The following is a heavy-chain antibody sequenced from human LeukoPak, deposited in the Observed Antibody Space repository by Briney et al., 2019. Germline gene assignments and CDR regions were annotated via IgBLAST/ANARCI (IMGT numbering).Heavy chain of an antibody. D-gene: IGHD2-15*01. Sequence: GGSLRLSCAASGFPFSSHAMSWVRQPPGKGLEWVAAISNGKTYYADSVRGRFAISRDDSTNTVYLHMISLRDEDTALYHCVREAGYCAPVCVKTNWFDPWGQGTLVTVSS. V-gene: IGHV3-23*01. CDR2: ISNGKT. CDR1: GFPFSSHA. J-gene: IGHJ5*02. CDR3: VREAGYCAPVCVKTNWFDP.